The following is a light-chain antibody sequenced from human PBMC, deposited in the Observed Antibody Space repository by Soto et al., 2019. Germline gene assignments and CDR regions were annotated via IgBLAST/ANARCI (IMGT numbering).Light chain of an antibody. CDR1: SSDVGAYNF. CDR3: SSITSRNPLFF. J-gene: IGLJ1*01. Sequence: QSALTQPASVSGSLGQSITISCTGTSSDVGAYNFVSWYQQHPGKAPKLMIYDVNNRPSGVSNRFSGSKSANTASLTISGPRAADGADYYCSSITSRNPLFFFGTGTKVTVL. V-gene: IGLV2-14*01. CDR2: DVN.